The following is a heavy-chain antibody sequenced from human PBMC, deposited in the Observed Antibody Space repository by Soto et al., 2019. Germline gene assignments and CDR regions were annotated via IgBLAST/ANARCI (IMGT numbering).Heavy chain of an antibody. D-gene: IGHD6-6*01. CDR1: GYTLSGYA. CDR3: ARRARPDFYYLDV. CDR2: ISSNGVGT. Sequence: ESGGGLAQPGGSLRLSCAASGYTLSGYAMDWVRQAPGKGLEYVSGISSNGVGTYYANSVQGRFTISRDNSKNTVYLQMGSLRPEDMAVYYCARRARPDFYYLDVWGKGTTVTVS. J-gene: IGHJ6*03. V-gene: IGHV3-64*01.